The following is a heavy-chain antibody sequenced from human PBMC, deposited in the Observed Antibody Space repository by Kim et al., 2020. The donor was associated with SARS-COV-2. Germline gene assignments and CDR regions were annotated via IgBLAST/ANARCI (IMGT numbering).Heavy chain of an antibody. V-gene: IGHV4-39*02. CDR1: GGSISSSSYY. J-gene: IGHJ4*01. CDR3: ARDLAVAGLYYFDY. CDR2: IYYSGST. Sequence: SETLSLTCTVSGGSISSSSYYWGWIRQPPGKGLEWIGSIYYSGSTYYNPSLKSRVTISVDTSKNQFSLKLSSVTAADTAVYYCARDLAVAGLYYFDYWG. D-gene: IGHD6-19*01.